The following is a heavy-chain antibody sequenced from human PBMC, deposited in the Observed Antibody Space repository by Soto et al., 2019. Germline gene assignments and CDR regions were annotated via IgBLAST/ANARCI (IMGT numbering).Heavy chain of an antibody. Sequence: GSLRLSCAASGFTFSSYGMHWVRQAPGKGLEWVAVISYDGSNKYYADSVKGRFTISRDNSKNTLYLQMNSLRAEDTAVYYCANLRLDYDFWSGYYPPYYYYGMDVWGQGTTVTVSS. CDR3: ANLRLDYDFWSGYYPPYYYYGMDV. J-gene: IGHJ6*02. V-gene: IGHV3-30*18. CDR2: ISYDGSNK. D-gene: IGHD3-3*01. CDR1: GFTFSSYG.